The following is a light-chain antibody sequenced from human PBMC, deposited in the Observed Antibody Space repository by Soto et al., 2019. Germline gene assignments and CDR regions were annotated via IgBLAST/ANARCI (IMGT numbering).Light chain of an antibody. CDR2: EVN. CDR3: TSYVGSNNLL. Sequence: QSALTQPPSASGSPGQSVTISCTGPSSDVGNYNFVSWYQQHPGKAPKLLIHEVNKRPSGVPDRFSGSKSGNTASLTVSGLQAEDEADYYCTSYVGSNNLLFGGGTKLTVL. V-gene: IGLV2-8*01. CDR1: SSDVGNYNF. J-gene: IGLJ2*01.